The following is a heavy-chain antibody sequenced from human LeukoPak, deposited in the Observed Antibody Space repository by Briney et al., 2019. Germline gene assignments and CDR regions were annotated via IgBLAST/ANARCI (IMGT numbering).Heavy chain of an antibody. CDR2: IYYSGST. V-gene: IGHV4-59*12. CDR3: ARDSSSWYPLADY. CDR1: GGSISSYY. Sequence: SETLSLTCTVSGGSISSYYWSWIRQPPGKGLEWIGYIYYSGSTNYNPSLKSRVTMSVDTSKNQFSLKLSSVTAADTAVYYCARDSSSWYPLADYWGQGTLVTVSS. J-gene: IGHJ4*02. D-gene: IGHD6-13*01.